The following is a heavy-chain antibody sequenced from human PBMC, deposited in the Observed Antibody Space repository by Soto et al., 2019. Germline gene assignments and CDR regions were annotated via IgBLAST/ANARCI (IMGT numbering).Heavy chain of an antibody. CDR1: GYTFTSYD. J-gene: IGHJ4*02. CDR3: ARVYDFWSGVILDY. CDR2: MNPNSGNT. Sequence: GASVKVSCKASGYTFTSYDINWVRQATGQGLEWMGWMNPNSGNTGYAQKFQGRVTMTRNNSISTAYMELSSLRSEDTAVYYCARVYDFWSGVILDYWGQGTLVTVSS. V-gene: IGHV1-8*01. D-gene: IGHD3-3*01.